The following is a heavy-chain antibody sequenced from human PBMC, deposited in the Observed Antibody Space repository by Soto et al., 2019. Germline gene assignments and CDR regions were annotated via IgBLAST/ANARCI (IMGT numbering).Heavy chain of an antibody. Sequence: EVQLVESGGGLVQPGGSLRLSCAVSGFTFSSFWMHWVRQAPGEGLVWVSRINTDGSSTSYADSVKGRFTISRDNAKNTLDLQMNSLRGEDTAMYCCAKRGVDTFGLSYWGQGTLVTVSS. J-gene: IGHJ4*02. CDR3: AKRGVDTFGLSY. CDR1: GFTFSSFW. CDR2: INTDGSST. D-gene: IGHD3-10*01. V-gene: IGHV3-74*01.